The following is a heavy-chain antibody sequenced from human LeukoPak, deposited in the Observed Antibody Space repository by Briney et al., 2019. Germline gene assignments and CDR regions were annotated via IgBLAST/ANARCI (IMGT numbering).Heavy chain of an antibody. Sequence: SETLSLTCTVSGGSISSSSYYWGWIRQPPGKGLEWIGSIFYSGSTYYNPSLKSRVTISVDTSKNQFSLKLNSVTAADTAVYYCASVYGSGGYWYGMDVWGQGTTVTVSS. CDR2: IFYSGST. D-gene: IGHD3-10*01. CDR3: ASVYGSGGYWYGMDV. V-gene: IGHV4-39*01. J-gene: IGHJ6*02. CDR1: GGSISSSSYY.